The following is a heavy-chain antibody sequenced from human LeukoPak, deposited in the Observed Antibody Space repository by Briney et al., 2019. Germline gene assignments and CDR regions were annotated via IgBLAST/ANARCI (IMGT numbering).Heavy chain of an antibody. V-gene: IGHV4-61*01. CDR1: GGSVSSGSYY. J-gene: IGHJ5*02. CDR3: ARSPSRGGWFDP. CDR2: IYYSGST. Sequence: SETLSLTCTVSGGSVSSGSYYWSWIRQPPGTGLEWIGYIYYSGSTNYNPSLKSRVTISVDTSKNQFSLKLSSVTAADTAVYYCARSPSRGGWFDPWGQGTLVTVSS. D-gene: IGHD3-10*01.